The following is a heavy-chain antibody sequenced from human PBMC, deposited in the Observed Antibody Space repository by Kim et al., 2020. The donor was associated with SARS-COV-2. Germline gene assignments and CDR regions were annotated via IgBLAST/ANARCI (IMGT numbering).Heavy chain of an antibody. D-gene: IGHD4-17*01. V-gene: IGHV1-46*01. CDR3: ARSYGGPSRSNDY. J-gene: IGHJ4*02. Sequence: YAQKVQGRVTMTRDTSTSTVYMELSSLRSEDTAVYYCARSYGGPSRSNDYWGQGTLVTVSS.